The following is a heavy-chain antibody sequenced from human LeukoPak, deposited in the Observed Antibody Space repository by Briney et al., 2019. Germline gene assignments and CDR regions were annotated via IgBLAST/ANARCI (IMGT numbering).Heavy chain of an antibody. CDR2: ISSGGTTI. J-gene: IGHJ4*02. V-gene: IGHV3-48*03. CDR3: ARVKYDILTGSRRFDY. D-gene: IGHD3-9*01. CDR1: GFTFSSFE. Sequence: GGSLRLSCAVSGFTFSSFEMNWVRQAPGKGLEWVSYISSGGTTIYYADSVKGRFTISRDNAKNSLYLQMNSLRAEDTAVYYCARVKYDILTGSRRFDYWGQGTLVTVSS.